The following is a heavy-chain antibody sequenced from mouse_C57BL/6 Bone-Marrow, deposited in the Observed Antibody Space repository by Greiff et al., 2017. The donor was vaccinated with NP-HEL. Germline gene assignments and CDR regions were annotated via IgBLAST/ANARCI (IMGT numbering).Heavy chain of an antibody. D-gene: IGHD2-3*01. CDR2: IRNKANNHAT. CDR3: TLYDGYYGGYFDY. V-gene: IGHV6-6*01. CDR1: GFTFSDAW. J-gene: IGHJ2*01. Sequence: EVQLVESGGGLVQPGGSMKLSCAASGFTFSDAWMDWVRQSPEKGLEWVAEIRNKANNHATYYAESVKGRFTISRDDSKSSVYLQMNSLRAEDTCIYYCTLYDGYYGGYFDYWGQGTTLTVSS.